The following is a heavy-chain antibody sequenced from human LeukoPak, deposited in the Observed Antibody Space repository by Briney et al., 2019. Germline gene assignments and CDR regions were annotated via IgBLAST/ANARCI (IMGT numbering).Heavy chain of an antibody. V-gene: IGHV4-34*01. CDR1: GGSFSGYY. J-gene: IGHJ4*02. CDR3: ARAPVRRYDSSGYPLG. Sequence: KPSETLSLTCAVYGGSFSGYYWSWIRQPPGKGLEWIGEINHSGSTNYNPSLKSRVTISVDTSKNQFSLKLSSVTAADTAVYYCARAPVRRYDSSGYPLGWGRGTLVTVSS. CDR2: INHSGST. D-gene: IGHD3-22*01.